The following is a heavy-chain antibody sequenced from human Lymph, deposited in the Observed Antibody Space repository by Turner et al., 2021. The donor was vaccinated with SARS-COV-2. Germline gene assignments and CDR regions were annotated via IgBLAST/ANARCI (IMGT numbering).Heavy chain of an antibody. D-gene: IGHD2-8*02. V-gene: IGHV3-30-3*01. J-gene: IGHJ6*02. CDR2: ISNDGSNK. Sequence: QVKLVESGGGVVQPGRCLRLSCAASGFTVSSYAMNWVRQAPGKGLEWVSVISNDGSNKYAADAVKGLFTISKDNTNNTLYLQMSSLGAEDTALYYCTGDTGGRVDVWGQGTTVTVSS. CDR1: GFTVSSYA. CDR3: TGDTGGRVDV.